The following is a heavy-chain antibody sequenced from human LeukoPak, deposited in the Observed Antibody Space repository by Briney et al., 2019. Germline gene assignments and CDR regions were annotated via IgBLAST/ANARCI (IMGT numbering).Heavy chain of an antibody. CDR3: ARDYDILTGYHHYFDY. V-gene: IGHV3-11*01. CDR2: VSSSGSAI. CDR1: GFTFSDYD. J-gene: IGHJ4*02. Sequence: GGSLRLSCAASGFTFSDYDMSWIRQAPGKGLEWVSYVSSSGSAIYYTDSVNGRFTISRDNAKNSLYLQMNSLRAEDTAVYYCARDYDILTGYHHYFDYWAQGTLVTVSS. D-gene: IGHD3-9*01.